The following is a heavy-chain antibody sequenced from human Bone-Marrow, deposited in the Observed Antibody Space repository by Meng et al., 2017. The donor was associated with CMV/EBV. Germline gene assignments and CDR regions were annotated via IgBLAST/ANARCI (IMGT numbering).Heavy chain of an antibody. V-gene: IGHV3-23*03. D-gene: IGHD2-2*01. CDR3: AKQSFPLRYCSSTSCPSTYFDY. CDR2: IYSGGSST. J-gene: IGHJ4*02. Sequence: GESLKISCAASGFTFSSYAMSWVRQAPGKGLEWVSVIYSGGSSTYYADSVKGRFTISRDNSKNTLYLQMNSLRAEDTAVYYCAKQSFPLRYCSSTSCPSTYFDYWGQGTLVTVSS. CDR1: GFTFSSYA.